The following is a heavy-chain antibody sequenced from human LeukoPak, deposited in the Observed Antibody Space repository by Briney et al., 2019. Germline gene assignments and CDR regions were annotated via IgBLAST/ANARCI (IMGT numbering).Heavy chain of an antibody. D-gene: IGHD3-22*01. J-gene: IGHJ4*02. CDR3: ARDRHRRHYYDSSLHPPLDY. Sequence: ASVKVSCKASGYTFTGYYMHWVRQAPGQGLEWMGWINPNSGGTKYAPKFQGRVTMTRDTSISTAYMELSGLRFDDTAVYYCARDRHRRHYYDSSLHPPLDYWGQGTLVTVSS. CDR1: GYTFTGYY. CDR2: INPNSGGT. V-gene: IGHV1-2*02.